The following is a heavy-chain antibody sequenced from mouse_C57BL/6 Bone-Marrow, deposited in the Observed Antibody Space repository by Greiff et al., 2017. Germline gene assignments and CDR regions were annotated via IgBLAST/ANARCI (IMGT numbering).Heavy chain of an antibody. Sequence: VKLMESGPGLVQPSQSLSITCTVSGFSLTSYGVHWVRQSPGKGLEWLGVIWSGGSTDYNAAFISRLSISKDNSKSQVFFKMNSLQADDTAIYYGARKGSNYERAMDYWGQGTSVTVSS. CDR3: ARKGSNYERAMDY. D-gene: IGHD2-5*01. V-gene: IGHV2-2*01. CDR2: IWSGGST. J-gene: IGHJ4*01. CDR1: GFSLTSYG.